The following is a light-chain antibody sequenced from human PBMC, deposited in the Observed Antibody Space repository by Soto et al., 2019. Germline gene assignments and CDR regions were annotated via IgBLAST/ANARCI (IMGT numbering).Light chain of an antibody. Sequence: QAVVTQEPSFSVSPGGTVPLTCGLSSGSVSTSHFPNWYQQTPGQPPRTLIYGTKTRSSGVPDRFSGSILGSRAALTTAGAQADDEYDYYCVLYVGRGIWVFGGGTKVTVL. CDR1: SGSVSTSHF. CDR3: VLYVGRGIWV. CDR2: GTK. J-gene: IGLJ3*02. V-gene: IGLV8-61*01.